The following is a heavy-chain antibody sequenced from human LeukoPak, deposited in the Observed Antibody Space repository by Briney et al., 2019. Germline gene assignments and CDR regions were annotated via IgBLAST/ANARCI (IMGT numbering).Heavy chain of an antibody. J-gene: IGHJ1*01. V-gene: IGHV3-23*01. CDR3: AKPHEGWDEYFQH. D-gene: IGHD6-19*01. CDR1: GFTFSSYA. CDR2: ISGSGGST. Sequence: GGSLRLSCAASGFTFSSYAMSWVRQAPGKGLEWVSAISGSGGSTYYADSVKGRFTTSRDNSKNTLYLQMNSLRAEDTAVYYCAKPHEGWDEYFQHWGQGTLVTVSS.